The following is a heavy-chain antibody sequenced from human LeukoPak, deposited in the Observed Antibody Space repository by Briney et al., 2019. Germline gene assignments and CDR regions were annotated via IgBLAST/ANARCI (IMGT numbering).Heavy chain of an antibody. V-gene: IGHV3-21*01. D-gene: IGHD4-17*01. J-gene: IGHJ4*02. CDR2: ISSSSSYI. CDR1: GFTFSSYG. CDR3: ARMTTVTHPYFDY. Sequence: GGTLRLSCAASGFTFSSYGMNWVRQAPGKGLEWVSSISSSSSYIYYADSVKGRFTISRDNAKNSLYLQMNSLRAEDTAVYYCARMTTVTHPYFDYWGQGTLVTVSS.